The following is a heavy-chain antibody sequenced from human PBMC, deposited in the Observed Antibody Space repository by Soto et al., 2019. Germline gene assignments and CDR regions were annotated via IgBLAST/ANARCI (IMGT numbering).Heavy chain of an antibody. CDR1: GGSISSYY. Sequence: QVQLQESGPGLVKPSETLSLTCSVSGGSISSYYWSWIRQPPGKGLEWIGYIYYSGSTNFNPSLQARVTISVDTSKHQFSLKLTSVTAADTAVYYCAREEGLSFDYWGQGTLVTVSS. CDR3: AREEGLSFDY. D-gene: IGHD3-3*01. J-gene: IGHJ4*02. V-gene: IGHV4-59*01. CDR2: IYYSGST.